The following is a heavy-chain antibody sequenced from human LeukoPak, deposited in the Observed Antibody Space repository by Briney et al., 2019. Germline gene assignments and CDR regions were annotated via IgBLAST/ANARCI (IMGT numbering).Heavy chain of an antibody. V-gene: IGHV3-13*01. J-gene: IGHJ6*03. Sequence: PWGSLTLSCAVSGFTFSTYCMPWVRQATGKGLEWVSAIGTAGDTYYPGSLKGRFTISRENAKNSLSLQLNCMSAGDTAVYYCARGLTAGMYYMYGGSKGTTVTVPS. CDR1: GFTFSTYC. D-gene: IGHD3-16*01. CDR3: ARGLTAGMYYMYG. CDR2: IGTAGDT.